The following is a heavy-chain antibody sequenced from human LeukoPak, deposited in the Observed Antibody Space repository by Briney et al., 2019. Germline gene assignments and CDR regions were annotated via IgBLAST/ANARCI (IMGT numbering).Heavy chain of an antibody. V-gene: IGHV3-23*01. J-gene: IGHJ4*02. D-gene: IGHD3-22*01. CDR1: GFTFNSYA. CDR2: ISGSGDST. CDR3: AKLETFYYDGSGYYQQY. Sequence: GGSLRLSCAASGFTFNSYAMSWVRQAPGKGLEWVSVISGSGDSTYYADSVKGRFTISRDNSKNTLFLQMNSLRAEDTAVYYCAKLETFYYDGSGYYQQYWGQGTLVTVSS.